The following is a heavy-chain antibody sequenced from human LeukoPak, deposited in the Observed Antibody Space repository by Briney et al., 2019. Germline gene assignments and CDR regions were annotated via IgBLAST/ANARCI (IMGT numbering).Heavy chain of an antibody. CDR3: AREVPDTMIVVEGWFDP. J-gene: IGHJ5*02. Sequence: PSQTLSLTCTVSGGSISSGSYYWSWIRQPAGKGLEWIGRIYTSGSTNYNPSLKSRVTISVDTSKNQFSLKLSSVTAADTAMYYCAREVPDTMIVVEGWFDPWGQGTLVTVSS. V-gene: IGHV4-61*02. CDR2: IYTSGST. D-gene: IGHD3-22*01. CDR1: GGSISSGSYY.